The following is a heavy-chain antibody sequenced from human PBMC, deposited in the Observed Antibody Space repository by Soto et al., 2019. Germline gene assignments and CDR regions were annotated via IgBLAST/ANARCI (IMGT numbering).Heavy chain of an antibody. CDR3: ARAPYSGTYLPFDY. J-gene: IGHJ4*02. V-gene: IGHV3-30*09. CDR1: GFTFSHYA. Sequence: PGGSLRLSCAASGFTFSHYALHWVRQAPGKGLEWVALISYDGNYKYFTDSVRGRFAISRDNSKNTLDLQMNSLSAEDTAVYYCARAPYSGTYLPFDYWGQGTLVTVSS. CDR2: ISYDGNYK. D-gene: IGHD1-26*01.